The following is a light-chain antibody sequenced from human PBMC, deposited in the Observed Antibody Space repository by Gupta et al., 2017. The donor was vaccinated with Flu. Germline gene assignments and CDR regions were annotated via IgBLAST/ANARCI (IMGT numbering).Light chain of an antibody. CDR3: DSYTRSSTYV. CDR2: DVS. Sequence: QSAQTPPASVTGSPGQSITISCTGTRGDVGLNNYVSWYQQHPGKAPRLLIFDVSDRPSWVPDRFSAFKSGNTASLTISGLQAEDEADYYCDSYTRSSTYVFGTGTTVTVL. V-gene: IGLV2-14*03. J-gene: IGLJ1*01. CDR1: RGDVGLNNY.